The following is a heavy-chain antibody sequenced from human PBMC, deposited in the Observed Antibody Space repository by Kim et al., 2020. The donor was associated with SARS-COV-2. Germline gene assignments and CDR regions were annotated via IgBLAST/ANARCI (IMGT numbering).Heavy chain of an antibody. CDR3: VRHRPVGHGGYFYF. Sequence: SETLSLTCTVASDSINNRFYYWGWIRQAPGKGLEWIGSVYYTGTSDHNPSLKSRVSMSAETSRNHFSLRLSSVTAADTEIDYCVRHRPVGHGGYFYFWG. J-gene: IGHJ4*03. CDR1: SDSINNRFYY. V-gene: IGHV4-39*02. CDR2: VYYTGTS. D-gene: IGHD4-17*01.